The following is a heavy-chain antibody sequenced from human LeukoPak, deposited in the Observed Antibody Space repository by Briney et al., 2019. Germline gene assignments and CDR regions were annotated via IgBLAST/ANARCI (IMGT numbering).Heavy chain of an antibody. CDR1: GGSISTYY. Sequence: SETLSLTCTVAGGSISTYYWSWIRQPPGKGLEWIGYIFYSGSTNYNPSLKSRVTISVDTSKNQFSLKLSSVTAADTAVYYCARVYCPNGVCYNSRGWFDPWGQGTLVTVSS. D-gene: IGHD2-8*01. V-gene: IGHV4-59*01. CDR2: IFYSGST. CDR3: ARVYCPNGVCYNSRGWFDP. J-gene: IGHJ5*02.